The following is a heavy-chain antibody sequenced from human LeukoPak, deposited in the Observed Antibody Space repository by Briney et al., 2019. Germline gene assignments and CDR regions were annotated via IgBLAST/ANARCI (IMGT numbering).Heavy chain of an antibody. J-gene: IGHJ6*02. CDR2: ISYDGSDK. D-gene: IGHD1-26*01. CDR3: ARGLSGSYSDYYYGLDV. Sequence: GGSLRLSCAASGFTFSSYGMHWVRQAPGKGLEWVAVISYDGSDKNYADSVKGRFTIFRDNSKSTLYLQMNSLRAEDTAVYYCARGLSGSYSDYYYGLDVWGQGTTVTVSS. V-gene: IGHV3-30*03. CDR1: GFTFSSYG.